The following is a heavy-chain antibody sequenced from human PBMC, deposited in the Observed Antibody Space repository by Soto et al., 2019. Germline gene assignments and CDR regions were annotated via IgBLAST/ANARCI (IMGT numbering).Heavy chain of an antibody. J-gene: IGHJ4*02. V-gene: IGHV1-69*02. CDR3: ARGSPAPTYYLAS. Sequence: VQLVQSGAEVKKPGSSVKVSCKASGGTFSTNTISWVRQAPGQGLEWMGRIIPIFGMTKYAQNFQGRVTITAHRSTSTAYMELSSLRSEDTAIYYCARGSPAPTYYLASWGQGTLVSVSS. D-gene: IGHD6-6*01. CDR1: GGTFSTNT. CDR2: IIPIFGMT.